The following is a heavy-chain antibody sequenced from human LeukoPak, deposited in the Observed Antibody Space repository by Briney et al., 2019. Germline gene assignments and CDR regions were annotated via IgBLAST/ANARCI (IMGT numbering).Heavy chain of an antibody. J-gene: IGHJ3*02. CDR3: TREYDYVWGSFPSHDAFDI. V-gene: IGHV3-49*04. Sequence: GGSLRLSCTAPGLIFNDYVINWVRQAPGKGLEWVGIITTSAYGGTTEYAASVKGRFTISRDDSKSIAYLQMNSLKTEDTAVYYCTREYDYVWGSFPSHDAFDIWGQGTMVTVSS. D-gene: IGHD3-16*01. CDR1: GLIFNDYV. CDR2: ITTSAYGGTT.